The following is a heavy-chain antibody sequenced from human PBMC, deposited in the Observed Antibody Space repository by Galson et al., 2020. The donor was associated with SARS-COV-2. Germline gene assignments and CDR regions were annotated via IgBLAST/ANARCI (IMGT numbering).Heavy chain of an antibody. CDR2: INSDGTSI. Sequence: TGGSLRLSCATSGLIFSSHWMHWVRQVPGMGPLWVSRINSDGTSIDYADSVRGRFTISRDNTHSTLYLQMTNLRVEDTAVYYCTTSRWPSSNWYQYYFDYWGQGVLVTVSS. D-gene: IGHD6-13*01. V-gene: IGHV3-74*01. J-gene: IGHJ4*02. CDR1: GLIFSSHW. CDR3: TTSRWPSSNWYQYYFDY.